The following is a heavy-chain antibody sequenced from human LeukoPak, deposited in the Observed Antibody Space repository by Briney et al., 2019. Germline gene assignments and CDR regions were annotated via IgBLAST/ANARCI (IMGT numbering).Heavy chain of an antibody. J-gene: IGHJ4*02. CDR2: ISGSGGST. V-gene: IGHV3-23*01. CDR3: AKSIQVVVVITSFDY. D-gene: IGHD3-22*01. CDR1: GFTFSSYA. Sequence: GGSLRLSCAASGFTFSSYAMSWVRQAPGKGLEWVSAISGSGGSTYYADSVKGRFTISRDNSKNTLYLQMNSLRAEDTAVYYCAKSIQVVVVITSFDYWGQGTLVTVSS.